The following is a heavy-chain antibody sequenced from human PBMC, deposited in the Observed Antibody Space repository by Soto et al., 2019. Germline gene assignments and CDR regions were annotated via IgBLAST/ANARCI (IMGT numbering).Heavy chain of an antibody. V-gene: IGHV1-69*13. CDR2: IIPIFGTA. Sequence: ASVKVSCKASGGTFSSYAISWVRQAPGQGLEWMGGIIPIFGTANYAQKFQGRVTITADESTSTAYMELSSLRSEDTAVYYCARMVVATIIVHYYYGMDVWGQGTTVTVSS. J-gene: IGHJ6*02. CDR3: ARMVVATIIVHYYYGMDV. D-gene: IGHD5-12*01. CDR1: GGTFSSYA.